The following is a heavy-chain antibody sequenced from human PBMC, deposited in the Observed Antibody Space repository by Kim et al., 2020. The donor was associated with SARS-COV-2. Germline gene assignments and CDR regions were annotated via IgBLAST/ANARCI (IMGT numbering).Heavy chain of an antibody. Sequence: SVKVSCKASGFTFISSAVQWVRQARGQRLEWIGWIVVGSGNTNYAQRFQEGVTITRDMSTNTAYMELSSLRSEDTAMYYCAARGYYYSSENYSRWAFDIWGQGTMVTVSS. J-gene: IGHJ3*02. CDR2: IVVGSGNT. D-gene: IGHD3-10*01. V-gene: IGHV1-58*01. CDR1: GFTFISSA. CDR3: AARGYYYSSENYSRWAFDI.